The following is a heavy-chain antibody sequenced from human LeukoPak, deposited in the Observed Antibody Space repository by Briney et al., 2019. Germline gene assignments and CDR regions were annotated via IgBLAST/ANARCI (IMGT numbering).Heavy chain of an antibody. V-gene: IGHV3-21*01. CDR3: ARDRLGYCSSTSCYG. J-gene: IGHJ4*02. Sequence: GGSLRLSCAASGFTFSSYSMNWVRQAPGKGLEWVSSISSSSSYIYYADLVKGRFTISRDNAKNSLYLQMNSLRAEDTAVYYCARDRLGYCSSTSCYGWGQGTLVTVSS. D-gene: IGHD2-2*01. CDR2: ISSSSSYI. CDR1: GFTFSSYS.